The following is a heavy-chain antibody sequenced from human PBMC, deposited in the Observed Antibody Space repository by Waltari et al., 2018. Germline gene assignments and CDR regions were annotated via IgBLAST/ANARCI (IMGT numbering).Heavy chain of an antibody. D-gene: IGHD3-10*01. CDR2: IYHSGGT. V-gene: IGHV4-38-2*01. CDR1: GYSISSGYY. Sequence: QVQLQESGPGLVKPSETLSLTCAVSGYSISSGYYWGWIRQPPGQGLEWIGSIYHSGGTYYNPSLKSRVTISVDTSKNQFSLKLSSVTAADTAVYYCASRGRGGSGRIMGYFQHWGQGTLVTVSS. J-gene: IGHJ1*01. CDR3: ASRGRGGSGRIMGYFQH.